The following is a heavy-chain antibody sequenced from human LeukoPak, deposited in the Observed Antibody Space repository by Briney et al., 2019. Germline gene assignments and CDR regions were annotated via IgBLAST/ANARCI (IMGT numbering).Heavy chain of an antibody. CDR1: GGSISSYY. CDR3: ARLSSSGWYTMYYFDY. CDR2: IYYSGST. Sequence: SETLSLTCTVSGGSISSYYWSWIRQPPGKGLEWIGYIYYSGSTNYNPSLKSRVTISVDTSKNQFSLKLSSVTAADTAVYYCARLSSSGWYTMYYFDYWGQGTLVTVSS. D-gene: IGHD6-19*01. J-gene: IGHJ4*02. V-gene: IGHV4-59*08.